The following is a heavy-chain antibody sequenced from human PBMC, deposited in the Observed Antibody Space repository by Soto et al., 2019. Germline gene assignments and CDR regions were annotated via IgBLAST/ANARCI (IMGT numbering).Heavy chain of an antibody. CDR2: ISSSSSTI. CDR3: ARDLLTGTRLFDY. D-gene: IGHD2-2*01. CDR1: GFTFSSYS. Sequence: XGSLRLSCAAAGFTFSSYSMNWVRQAPGKGLDWVSYISSSSSTIYYADSVEGRFTISRDNAKNSLYLQMNSLRDEDTAVYYCARDLLTGTRLFDYWGQGTLVTVSS. J-gene: IGHJ4*02. V-gene: IGHV3-48*02.